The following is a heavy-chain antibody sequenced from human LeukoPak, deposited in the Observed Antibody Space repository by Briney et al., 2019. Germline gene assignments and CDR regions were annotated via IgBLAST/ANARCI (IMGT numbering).Heavy chain of an antibody. CDR3: VREARGYHYTYFDY. J-gene: IGHJ4*02. CDR2: IASGFQT. Sequence: GGSLRLSCTASGFTLGSHDMHWVRQTTGEGLEWVAAIASGFQTFYAGSVKGRFTVSREDAKNSLYLQINSLRAGDTAVYYCVREARGYHYTYFDYWGQGTLVTVSS. CDR1: GFTLGSHD. V-gene: IGHV3-13*01. D-gene: IGHD5-18*01.